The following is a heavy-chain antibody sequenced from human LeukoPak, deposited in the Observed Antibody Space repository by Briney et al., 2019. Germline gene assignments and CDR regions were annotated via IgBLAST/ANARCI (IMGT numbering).Heavy chain of an antibody. CDR1: GYTFTGYY. CDR3: ARERPRAATFDY. D-gene: IGHD2-15*01. Sequence: ASVKVSCRASGYTFTGYYMHWVRQAPGQGLEWMGWINPNSGGTNYAQKFQGRVTMTRDTSISTAYMELSRLRSDDTAVYYCARERPRAATFDYWGQGTLVTVS. J-gene: IGHJ4*02. CDR2: INPNSGGT. V-gene: IGHV1-2*02.